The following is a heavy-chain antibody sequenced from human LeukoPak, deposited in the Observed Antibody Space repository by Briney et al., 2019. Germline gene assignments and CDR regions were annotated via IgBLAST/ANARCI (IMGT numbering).Heavy chain of an antibody. CDR1: GFTFTKAW. CDR2: ISGSGGST. CDR3: AKDRSSTLWYFDY. J-gene: IGHJ4*02. V-gene: IGHV3-23*01. Sequence: GGSLRLSCAASGFTFTKAWMSWVRQAPGKGLEWVSAISGSGGSTYYADSVKGRFTISRDNSKNTLYLQMNSLRAEDTAIYYCAKDRSSTLWYFDYWGQGAQVTVSS. D-gene: IGHD2-2*01.